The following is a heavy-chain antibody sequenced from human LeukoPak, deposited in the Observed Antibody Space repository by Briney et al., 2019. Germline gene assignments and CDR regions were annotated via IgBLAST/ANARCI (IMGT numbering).Heavy chain of an antibody. CDR2: SRNKAKSYTT. D-gene: IGHD6-19*01. Sequence: GGSLSLSCAVSGFTFSDHSLDWVRQAPGKGLEWVGRSRNKAKSYTTESAPSVKGRFTLSRDDSKNSRYLQMKRLETQDTAVYYCVRVGSVSGSDYLDYWGQGTLVTVSS. J-gene: IGHJ4*02. CDR3: VRVGSVSGSDYLDY. CDR1: GFTFSDHS. V-gene: IGHV3-72*01.